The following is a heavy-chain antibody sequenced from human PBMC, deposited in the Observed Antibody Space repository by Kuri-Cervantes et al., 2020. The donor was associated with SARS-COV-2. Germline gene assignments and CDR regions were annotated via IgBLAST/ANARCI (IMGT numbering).Heavy chain of an antibody. CDR2: ISVSGTTM. D-gene: IGHD5-12*01. Sequence: GESLKISCAASGFTVSTYTMSWVRQAPGKGLEWVSYISVSGTTMYYADSVKGRFTIYRDNAKNSLYLQMNSLRAGDTAVYYCVRKGGSWGQGTLVTVSS. J-gene: IGHJ5*02. CDR3: VRKGGS. V-gene: IGHV3-48*01. CDR1: GFTVSTYT.